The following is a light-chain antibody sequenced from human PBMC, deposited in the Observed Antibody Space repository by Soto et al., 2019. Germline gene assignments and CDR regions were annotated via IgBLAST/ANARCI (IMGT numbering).Light chain of an antibody. Sequence: QSVLTQPASVSGSPGQSITISCTGTSSDVGRYNIVSWYQQHPGKAPKLMIYEGSKRPSGVSNSFSGSKSGNTASLTISGLQAQDEADYYCCSYAGSSTYVFGTGTKVTVL. CDR2: EGS. CDR3: CSYAGSSTYV. V-gene: IGLV2-23*01. CDR1: SSDVGRYNI. J-gene: IGLJ1*01.